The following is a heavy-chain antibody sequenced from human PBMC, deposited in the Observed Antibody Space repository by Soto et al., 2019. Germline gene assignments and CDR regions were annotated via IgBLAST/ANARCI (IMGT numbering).Heavy chain of an antibody. CDR1: GFDFSCYS. J-gene: IGHJ1*01. V-gene: IGHV3-23*01. Sequence: GGSLRLSYPASGFDFSCYSMSWVRQAPGKGLEWVSAISGSGGSTYYADSVKGRFTISRDNSKNTLYLQMNSLRAEDTAVYYCAKEGYCSGGSCCTGCFQHRGQGTLVTVSS. D-gene: IGHD2-15*01. CDR2: ISGSGGST. CDR3: AKEGYCSGGSCCTGCFQH.